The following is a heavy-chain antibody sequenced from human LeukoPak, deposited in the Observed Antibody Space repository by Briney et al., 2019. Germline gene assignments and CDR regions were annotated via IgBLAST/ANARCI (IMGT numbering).Heavy chain of an antibody. CDR2: ISSSSSYI. J-gene: IGHJ4*02. Sequence: GGSLRLSCTASGFTFGDYAMSWFRQAPGKGLEWVSSISSSSSYIYHADSVKGRFTISRDNAKNSLFLQMDSLRAEDTAVYYCARDLAGHYYGSGSSFDYWGQGTLVTVS. V-gene: IGHV3-21*01. CDR3: ARDLAGHYYGSGSSFDY. D-gene: IGHD3-10*01. CDR1: GFTFGDYA.